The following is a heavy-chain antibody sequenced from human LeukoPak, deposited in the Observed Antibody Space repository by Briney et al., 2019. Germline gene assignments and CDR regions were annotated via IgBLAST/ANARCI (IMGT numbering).Heavy chain of an antibody. CDR2: LYYSGST. J-gene: IGHJ3*01. Sequence: SETVSLTCSVPGGSISGYYWSWIRQPPGKGLEWIGSLYYSGSTNSNPSLKTRVTMSVDTSKNRFSLNLSSMTAADTAVYYCARANMIISAFDFWGQGTMVTVSS. V-gene: IGHV4-59*01. D-gene: IGHD3-16*01. CDR3: ARANMIISAFDF. CDR1: GGSISGYY.